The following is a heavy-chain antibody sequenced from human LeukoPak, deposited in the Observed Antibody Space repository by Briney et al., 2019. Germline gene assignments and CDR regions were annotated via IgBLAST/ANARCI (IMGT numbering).Heavy chain of an antibody. J-gene: IGHJ4*02. D-gene: IGHD3-3*01. CDR1: GYTFTGYY. CDR2: INPNSGGT. V-gene: IGHV1-2*02. Sequence: ASVKVSCKASGYTFTGYYMHWVRQAPGQGLEWMGWINPNSGGTNYAQKFQGRVTMTRDTSISTAYMELSRLRSDVTAVYYCARGDFWSGYYYYFDYWGRGTLVTVSS. CDR3: ARGDFWSGYYYYFDY.